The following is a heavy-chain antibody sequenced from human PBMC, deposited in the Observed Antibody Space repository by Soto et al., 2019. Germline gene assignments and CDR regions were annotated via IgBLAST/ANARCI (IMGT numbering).Heavy chain of an antibody. J-gene: IGHJ5*02. D-gene: IGHD2-21*02. CDR1: GGSISSYY. V-gene: IGHV4-59*08. CDR2: IYYSGST. CDR3: ARHPSDFWFDP. Sequence: SETLSLTCTVSGGSISSYYWSWIRQPPGKGLEWIGYIYYSGSTNYNPSLKSRVTISLDTPKNQFSLKLSSVTAADTAVYYCARHPSDFWFDPWGQGTLVTVSS.